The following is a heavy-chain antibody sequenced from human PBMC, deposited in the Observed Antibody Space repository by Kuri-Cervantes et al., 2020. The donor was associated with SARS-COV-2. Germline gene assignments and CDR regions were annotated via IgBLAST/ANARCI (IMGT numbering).Heavy chain of an antibody. J-gene: IGHJ4*02. D-gene: IGHD6-6*01. V-gene: IGHV3-33*08. CDR1: GFTFSSYA. CDR2: IRYDGSNK. Sequence: GGSLRLSCAASGFTFSSYAMHWVRQAPGKGLEWVAVIRYDGSNKYYADSVKGRFTISRDNSKNSLYLQMNSLRAEDTAVYYCASPRNQYSSSSPFDYWGQGTLVTVSS. CDR3: ASPRNQYSSSSPFDY.